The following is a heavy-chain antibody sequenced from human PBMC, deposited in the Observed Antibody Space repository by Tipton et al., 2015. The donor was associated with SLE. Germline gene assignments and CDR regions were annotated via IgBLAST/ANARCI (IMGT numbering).Heavy chain of an antibody. CDR1: GYTFNNYD. V-gene: IGHV1-8*02. J-gene: IGHJ4*02. Sequence: QLVQSGSELKKPGASVMVSCKASGYTFNNYDINWVRQATGQGLGWMGWMNPDSGNTGYAQTFQGRVTVTRNTSISTAYMELSSLRSEDTAVYFCARGGSGLSYWGQGTLVTVSS. CDR2: MNPDSGNT. D-gene: IGHD5-12*01. CDR3: ARGGSGLSY.